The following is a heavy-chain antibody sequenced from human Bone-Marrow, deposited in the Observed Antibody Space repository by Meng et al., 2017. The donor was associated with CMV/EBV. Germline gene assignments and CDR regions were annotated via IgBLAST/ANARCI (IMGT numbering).Heavy chain of an antibody. V-gene: IGHV3-30-3*01. J-gene: IGHJ6*02. CDR3: ARAQSDYYYYGMDV. CDR1: GFTFSSYA. D-gene: IGHD7-27*01. Sequence: GESLKISCAASGFTFSSYAMHWVRQAPGKGLEWVAVISYDGSNKYYADSVKGRFTISRDNSKNTLYLQMNSLRAEDTAVYYCARAQSDYYYYGMDVWGQGTTVTFYS. CDR2: ISYDGSNK.